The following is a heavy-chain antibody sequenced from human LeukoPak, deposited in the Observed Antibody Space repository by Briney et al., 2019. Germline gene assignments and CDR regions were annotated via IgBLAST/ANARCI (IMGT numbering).Heavy chain of an antibody. CDR3: ARLWNSGYIIYFDS. Sequence: GASVKVSCKASGYTFTGYYIHWVRQAPGQGLEWMGSINPNGGGTKFAQTFQGRVTMTRDTSISSAYMDLSRLTSDDTAVYYCARLWNSGYIIYFDSWGQGTLVTVSS. D-gene: IGHD5-12*01. J-gene: IGHJ4*01. CDR1: GYTFTGYY. V-gene: IGHV1-2*02. CDR2: INPNGGGT.